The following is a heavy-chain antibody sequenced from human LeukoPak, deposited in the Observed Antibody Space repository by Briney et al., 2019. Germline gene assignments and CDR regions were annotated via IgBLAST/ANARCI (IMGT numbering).Heavy chain of an antibody. CDR3: ARTEYYDFWSGLSWFDP. D-gene: IGHD3-3*01. J-gene: IGHJ5*02. V-gene: IGHV1-69*13. CDR1: GGTFSSYA. Sequence: SVKVSCKAAGGTFSSYAISWVRQAPGQGLEWMGGIIPIFGTANYAQKFQGRVTITADESTSTAYMELSSLRSEDTAVYYCARTEYYDFWSGLSWFDPWGQGTLVTVSS. CDR2: IIPIFGTA.